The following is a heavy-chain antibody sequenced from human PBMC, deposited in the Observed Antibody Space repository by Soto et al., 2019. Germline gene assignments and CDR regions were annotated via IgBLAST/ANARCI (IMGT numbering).Heavy chain of an antibody. J-gene: IGHJ5*02. Sequence: HPGGSLRLSCAASGFTFSSYAMSWVRQAPGKGLEWVSAISGSGGSTYYADSVKGRFTISRDNSKNTLYLQMNSLRAEDTAVYYCAKDGIYDSSGYPWGQGTLVTVSS. CDR1: GFTFSSYA. D-gene: IGHD3-22*01. V-gene: IGHV3-23*01. CDR3: AKDGIYDSSGYP. CDR2: ISGSGGST.